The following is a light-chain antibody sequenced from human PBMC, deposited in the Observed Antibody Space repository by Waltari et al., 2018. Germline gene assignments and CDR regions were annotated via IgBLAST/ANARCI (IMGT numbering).Light chain of an antibody. J-gene: IGLJ3*02. Sequence: SSELTQDPAVSVAFGQTVRITCQGDSLRSYYVSWYQQKPGQAPLLVTDSKNNRPSGIPNRFSGSSSGNTASLTITGAQAEDEADYYCNSRDSSGNHLGVFGGGTKLTVL. V-gene: IGLV3-19*01. CDR2: SKN. CDR1: SLRSYY. CDR3: NSRDSSGNHLGV.